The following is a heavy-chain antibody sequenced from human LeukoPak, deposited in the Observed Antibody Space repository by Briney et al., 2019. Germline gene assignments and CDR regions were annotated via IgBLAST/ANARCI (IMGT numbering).Heavy chain of an antibody. D-gene: IGHD1-26*01. Sequence: GASVKVSCKASGGTFSSYAISWVRQAPGQGLEWVGYINPNSGNSVYAQNFQGRVTLTRNTPINTAYMELTSLRSEDTAVYYCARVPRESYSHWGQGTLVTVSS. CDR3: ARVPRESYSH. V-gene: IGHV1-8*02. J-gene: IGHJ4*02. CDR1: GGTFSSYA. CDR2: INPNSGNS.